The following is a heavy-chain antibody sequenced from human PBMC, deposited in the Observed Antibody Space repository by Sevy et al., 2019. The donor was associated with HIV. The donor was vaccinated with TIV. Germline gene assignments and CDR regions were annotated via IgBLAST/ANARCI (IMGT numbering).Heavy chain of an antibody. V-gene: IGHV3-30*04. D-gene: IGHD1-26*01. CDR3: ARGENDDEFFQY. CDR2: TSYDGSHK. CDR1: GFIFSNFA. Sequence: GGSLRLSCTVSGFIFSNFAMHWVRQAPGKGLEWVAVTSYDGSHKYYADCEKGRFTVSRDNSRNILSLEMSSLTRDDTAVYYCARGENDDEFFQYWGQGTLVTVSS. J-gene: IGHJ1*01.